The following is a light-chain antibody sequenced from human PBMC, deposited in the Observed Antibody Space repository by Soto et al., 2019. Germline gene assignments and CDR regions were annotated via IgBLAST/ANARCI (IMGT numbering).Light chain of an antibody. CDR2: GAF. CDR3: QQLNSYPLT. CDR1: QSVSTNY. J-gene: IGKJ4*01. Sequence: EIVLTQSPGTLSLSPGERATLSCRASQSVSTNYLAWYQQKPGQAPWLLIYGAFNRAGGVPDRFSGSGSGTDFTLTIRSLQPEDFATYYCQQLNSYPLTFGGGTKVDI. V-gene: IGKV3-20*01.